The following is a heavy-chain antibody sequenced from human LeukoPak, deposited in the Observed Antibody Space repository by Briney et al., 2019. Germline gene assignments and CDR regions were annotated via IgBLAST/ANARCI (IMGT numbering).Heavy chain of an antibody. J-gene: IGHJ4*02. CDR1: GFTFSSFA. CDR2: ISGSGGST. CDR3: AKGRVESYDFWSGYSGNFDY. Sequence: PGGSLRLSCAASGFTFSSFAMSWVRQAPGKWLEWVSAISGSGGSTYYADSVKGRFTISRDNSKNTLYLQMNSLRAEDTALYYCAKGRVESYDFWSGYSGNFDYWGQGTLVTVSS. V-gene: IGHV3-23*01. D-gene: IGHD3-3*01.